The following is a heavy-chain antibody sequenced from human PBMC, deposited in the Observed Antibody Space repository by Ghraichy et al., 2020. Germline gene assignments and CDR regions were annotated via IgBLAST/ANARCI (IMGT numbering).Heavy chain of an antibody. CDR3: ARNPGGYCTNGVCWRYNWFDP. Sequence: SETLSLTCAVYGGSFSGYYWSWIRQPPGKGLEWIGEINHSGSTNYNPSLKSRVTISVDTSKNQFSLKLSSVTAADTAVYYCARNPGGYCTNGVCWRYNWFDPWGQGTLVTVSS. CDR1: GGSFSGYY. J-gene: IGHJ5*02. V-gene: IGHV4-34*01. D-gene: IGHD2-8*01. CDR2: INHSGST.